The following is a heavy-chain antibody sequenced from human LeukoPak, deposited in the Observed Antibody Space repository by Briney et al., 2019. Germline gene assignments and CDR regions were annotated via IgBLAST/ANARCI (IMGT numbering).Heavy chain of an antibody. V-gene: IGHV3-30*04. D-gene: IGHD1-26*01. J-gene: IGHJ2*01. CDR3: AKDRTVGASYWYFDL. Sequence: QPGGSLRLSCAASGFTFSSYPMHWVRQAPGKGLEWVAVISYDGSNKYYADSVKGRFTISRDSSRNTLFLHMNTLRAEDTAIYYCAKDRTVGASYWYFDLWGRGTLVTVSS. CDR1: GFTFSSYP. CDR2: ISYDGSNK.